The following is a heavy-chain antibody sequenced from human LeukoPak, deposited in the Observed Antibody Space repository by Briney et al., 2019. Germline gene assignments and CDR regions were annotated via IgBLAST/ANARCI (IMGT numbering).Heavy chain of an antibody. CDR1: GGSFSGYY. CDR2: INHSGST. CDR3: ARRAMVRGVS. J-gene: IGHJ4*02. V-gene: IGHV4-34*01. Sequence: PSETLSLTCAVYGGSFSGYYWSWIRQPPGKGLEWIGEINHSGSTNYNPSLKSRVTISVDTSKNQFSLKLSSVTAADTAVYYCARRAMVRGVSWGQGTLVTVSS. D-gene: IGHD3-10*01.